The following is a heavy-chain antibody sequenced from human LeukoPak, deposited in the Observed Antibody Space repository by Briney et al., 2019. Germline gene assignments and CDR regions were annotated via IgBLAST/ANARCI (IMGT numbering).Heavy chain of an antibody. CDR2: TYYRSKWYN. CDR1: GDSVSSNSAA. D-gene: IGHD6-13*01. CDR3: ARDARITGIAAAGTGFDP. Sequence: SQTLSLTCAISGDSVSSNSAAWNWIRQSPSRGLEWLGRTYYRSKWYNDYAVSVKSRITINPDTSKNQFSLQLNSVTPEDTAVYYCARDARITGIAAAGTGFDPWGQGTLVTVSS. V-gene: IGHV6-1*01. J-gene: IGHJ5*02.